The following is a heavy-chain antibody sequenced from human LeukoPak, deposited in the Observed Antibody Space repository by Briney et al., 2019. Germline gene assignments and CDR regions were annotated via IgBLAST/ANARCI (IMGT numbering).Heavy chain of an antibody. CDR1: GYTFTSYG. Sequence: ASVKVSCKASGYTFTSYGISWVRQAPGQGLEWMGLINPSGSSTSYAQKFQGRLSLTRDMYTSTDYMELSSLRSEDTAVYYCARDNSVGDTAWWFDPWGQGTLVTVSS. CDR2: INPSGSST. J-gene: IGHJ5*02. CDR3: ARDNSVGDTAWWFDP. V-gene: IGHV1-46*01. D-gene: IGHD1-26*01.